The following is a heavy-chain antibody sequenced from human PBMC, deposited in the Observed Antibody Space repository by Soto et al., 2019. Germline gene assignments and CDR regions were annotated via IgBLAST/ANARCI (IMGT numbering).Heavy chain of an antibody. CDR1: GYTFTSYG. J-gene: IGHJ6*03. CDR2: ISAYNGNT. V-gene: IGHV1-18*01. D-gene: IGHD2-2*01. Sequence: GASVKVSCKASGYTFTSYGISWVRQAPGQGLEWMGWISAYNGNTNYAQKLQGRVTMTTDTSTSTAYMELRSLRSDDTAVYYCARGVVPAALPYHFYYYYMDVWGKGTTVTVSS. CDR3: ARGVVPAALPYHFYYYYMDV.